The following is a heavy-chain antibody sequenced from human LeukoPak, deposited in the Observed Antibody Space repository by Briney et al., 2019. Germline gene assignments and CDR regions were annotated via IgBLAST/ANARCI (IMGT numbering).Heavy chain of an antibody. CDR3: AREGALTVTKDAFDI. D-gene: IGHD4-17*01. V-gene: IGHV3-48*03. CDR1: GSTFSSYE. CDR2: ITSSGSSI. J-gene: IGHJ3*02. Sequence: GGSLRLSCAASGSTFSSYEMNWVRQAPGKGLEWVSYITSSGSSIYYADSVKGRLTISRDNAKNSLYLQLNSLRAEDTAVYYCAREGALTVTKDAFDIWGQGTMVSVSS.